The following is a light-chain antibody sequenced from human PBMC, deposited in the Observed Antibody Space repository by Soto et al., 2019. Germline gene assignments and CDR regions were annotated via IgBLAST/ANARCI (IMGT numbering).Light chain of an antibody. CDR3: QQRSDWPPAYT. Sequence: EIVLTQSPATLSLSPVERATLSCRALQSVLSFLAWYQQKPGQAPRLLIYNTSHRATGIPARFSGSASRTDFTLTISSVEPEDFAIYFCQQRSDWPPAYTFGQGTKVDI. CDR2: NTS. V-gene: IGKV3-11*01. CDR1: QSVLSF. J-gene: IGKJ2*01.